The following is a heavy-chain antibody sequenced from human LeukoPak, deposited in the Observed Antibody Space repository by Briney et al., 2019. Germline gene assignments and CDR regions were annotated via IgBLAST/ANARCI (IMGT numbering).Heavy chain of an antibody. J-gene: IGHJ1*01. Sequence: GGSLRLSCAASGFTFSSYSMNWVRQAPGKGLEWVSSISSSSSYIYHADSLKGRFTISRDNAKNSLFLQMNSLRAEDTAVYYCATSIVGLTYDEHFQHWGQGTLVTVSS. D-gene: IGHD1-26*01. CDR2: ISSSSSYI. V-gene: IGHV3-21*04. CDR3: ATSIVGLTYDEHFQH. CDR1: GFTFSSYS.